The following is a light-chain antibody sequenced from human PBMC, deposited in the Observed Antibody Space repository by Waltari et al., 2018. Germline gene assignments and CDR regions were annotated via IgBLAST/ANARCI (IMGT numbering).Light chain of an antibody. CDR2: RSD. CDR1: SSNIGSNV. J-gene: IGLJ3*02. V-gene: IGLV1-44*01. CDR3: AAWDDSLNGRWV. Sequence: QSVLTQPPSASGTPGPRVTISCSRRSSNIGSNVVTWYQQIPGTTPKLLIYRSDRRPAGVPDRFAGSKSGTSASLAISGLQSEDEADYYCAAWDDSLNGRWVFGGGTKVTVL.